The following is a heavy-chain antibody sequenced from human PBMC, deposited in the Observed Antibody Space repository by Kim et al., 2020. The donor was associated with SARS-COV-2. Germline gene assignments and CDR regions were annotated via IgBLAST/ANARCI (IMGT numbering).Heavy chain of an antibody. CDR1: GGSISSSSYY. CDR3: ERRYNGGYHRTYYFDY. V-gene: IGHV4-39*01. Sequence: SETLSLTCTVSGGSISSSSYYWGWIRQPPGKGLEWIGSIYYSGSTYYNPSLKSRVTISVDTSKNQFSLKLSSVTAADTAVYYCERRYNGGYHRTYYFDYWGQGTLVTVSS. CDR2: IYYSGST. D-gene: IGHD3-10*01. J-gene: IGHJ4*02.